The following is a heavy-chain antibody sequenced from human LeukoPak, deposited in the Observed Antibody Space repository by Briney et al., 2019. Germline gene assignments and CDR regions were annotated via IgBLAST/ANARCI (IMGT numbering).Heavy chain of an antibody. V-gene: IGHV1-69*05. D-gene: IGHD3-22*01. Sequence: ASVKVSCKASGGTFSSYAISWVRQAPGQGLEWMGRIIPIFGTANYAQKFQGRVTITTDESTSTAYMELSSLRSEDTAVYYCARDTPRNMIVGLQDAFDIWGQGTMVTVSS. J-gene: IGHJ3*02. CDR3: ARDTPRNMIVGLQDAFDI. CDR2: IIPIFGTA. CDR1: GGTFSSYA.